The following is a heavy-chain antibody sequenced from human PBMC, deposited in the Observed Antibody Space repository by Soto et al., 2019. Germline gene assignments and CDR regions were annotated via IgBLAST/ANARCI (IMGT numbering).Heavy chain of an antibody. Sequence: GGSLRLSCAASGFTFSSYSMNWVRQAPGKGLEWVSYISSSSSTIYYADSVKGRFTISRDNAKNSLYLQMNSLRAEDTAVYYCARDRNSGPDYYYYYYMDVWGKGTTVTVSS. V-gene: IGHV3-48*04. CDR2: ISSSSSTI. CDR3: ARDRNSGPDYYYYYYMDV. D-gene: IGHD3-10*01. J-gene: IGHJ6*03. CDR1: GFTFSSYS.